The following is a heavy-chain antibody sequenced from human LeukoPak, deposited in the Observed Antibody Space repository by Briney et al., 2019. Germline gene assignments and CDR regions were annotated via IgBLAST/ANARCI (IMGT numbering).Heavy chain of an antibody. V-gene: IGHV5-51*01. CDR3: ARTYCGGDCYYSYFDY. Sequence: KPGESLKISFKGSGXSFTTYCIGWVRQMPGKGLEWMGIIYPGDSDTRYSPSFQGQVTISADKSISTAYLQWSSLKASDTAMYYCARTYCGGDCYYSYFDYWGQGTLVTVSS. J-gene: IGHJ4*02. D-gene: IGHD2-21*02. CDR2: IYPGDSDT. CDR1: GXSFTTYC.